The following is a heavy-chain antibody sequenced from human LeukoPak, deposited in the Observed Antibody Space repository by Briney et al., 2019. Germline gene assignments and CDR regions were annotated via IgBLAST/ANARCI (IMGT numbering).Heavy chain of an antibody. J-gene: IGHJ4*02. CDR3: ARQEDSSSWYGYFDY. D-gene: IGHD6-13*01. CDR2: IYYSGST. V-gene: IGHV4-39*01. Sequence: SETLSLTRTVSGGSISSSGYYWGWIRQPPGKGLEWIGSIYYSGSTSYNPSLKSRVTISVDTSKNQFSLKLSSVTAADTAVYYCARQEDSSSWYGYFDYWGQGTLVTVSS. CDR1: GGSISSSGYY.